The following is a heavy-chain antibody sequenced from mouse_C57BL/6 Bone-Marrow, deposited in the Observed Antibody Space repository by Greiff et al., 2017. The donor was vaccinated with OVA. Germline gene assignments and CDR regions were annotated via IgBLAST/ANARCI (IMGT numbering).Heavy chain of an antibody. D-gene: IGHD1-1*01. J-gene: IGHJ4*01. CDR2: IFPGNSDT. Sequence: EVQLQQSGTVLARPGASVKMSCKTSGYTFTSYWMHWVKQRPGQGLEWIGAIFPGNSDTSYNQKFKGKAKLTAVNSASTAYMELSSLTDEDSAVYYCTRASLITTVVAGDYWGQGTSVTVSS. V-gene: IGHV1-5*01. CDR3: TRASLITTVVAGDY. CDR1: GYTFTSYW.